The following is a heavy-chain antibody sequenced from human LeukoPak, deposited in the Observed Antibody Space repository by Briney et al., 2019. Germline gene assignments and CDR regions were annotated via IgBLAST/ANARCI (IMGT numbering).Heavy chain of an antibody. D-gene: IGHD6-19*01. CDR3: AKDWVAVDY. CDR1: GYTFTSYY. CDR2: INPSGGST. J-gene: IGHJ4*02. V-gene: IGHV1-46*01. Sequence: ASVTVSCKTSGYTFTSYYMHWVRQAPGQGLEWMGIINPSGGSTSYAQKFQGRVTMTRDMSTSTVYMELSSLRSEDTAVYYCAKDWVAVDYWGQGTLVTVSS.